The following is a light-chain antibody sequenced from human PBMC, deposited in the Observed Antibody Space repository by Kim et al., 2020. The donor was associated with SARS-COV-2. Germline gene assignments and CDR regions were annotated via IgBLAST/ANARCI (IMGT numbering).Light chain of an antibody. CDR2: AAS. Sequence: DIQMTQSPSSVSASVGDRVTITCRASQAIGSWLAWYQQKPGRAPKLLIYAASSLQSGVPSRFSGGGSGTNFTLTVTSLQPEDFATYYCQKTKRLTLTFGGGTKV. CDR3: QKTKRLTLT. CDR1: QAIGSW. V-gene: IGKV1D-12*01. J-gene: IGKJ4*01.